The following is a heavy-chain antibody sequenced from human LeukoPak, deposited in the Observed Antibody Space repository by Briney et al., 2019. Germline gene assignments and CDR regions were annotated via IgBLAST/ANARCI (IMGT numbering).Heavy chain of an antibody. Sequence: PGGSLRLSCAASGFTFSSYAMSWVRQAPGKGLEWVSAISGSGGSTYYADSVKSRFTISRDNSKNTLYLQMNSLRAEDTAVYYCAKSLSDPGYFDYWGQGTLVTVSS. J-gene: IGHJ4*02. CDR2: ISGSGGST. V-gene: IGHV3-23*01. CDR1: GFTFSSYA. CDR3: AKSLSDPGYFDY. D-gene: IGHD2-21*01.